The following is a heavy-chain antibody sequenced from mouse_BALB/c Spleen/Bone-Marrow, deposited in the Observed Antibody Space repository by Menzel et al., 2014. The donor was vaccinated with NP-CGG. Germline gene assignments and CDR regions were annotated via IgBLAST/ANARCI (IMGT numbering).Heavy chain of an antibody. CDR3: ARKGAMITHYYAMDY. Sequence: EVNVVESGGGLVQPGGSRKLSCAASGFTSSSFGMHWVRQAPEKGLEWVAYISNGSSTIYYADTVKGRFTISRDNPKNTLFLQMTSLRSEDTAMYYCARKGAMITHYYAMDYWGQGTSVTVSS. CDR1: GFTSSSFG. V-gene: IGHV5-17*02. CDR2: ISNGSSTI. J-gene: IGHJ4*01. D-gene: IGHD2-4*01.